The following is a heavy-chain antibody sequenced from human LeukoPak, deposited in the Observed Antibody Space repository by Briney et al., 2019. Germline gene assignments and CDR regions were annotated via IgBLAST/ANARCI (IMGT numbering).Heavy chain of an antibody. J-gene: IGHJ4*02. V-gene: IGHV1-18*01. Sequence: ASVTVSCKASGYRFINYGISWVRQAPGQGLEWMGWISVYNANTNYAQKLQGRVTMTTDTSTSTAYMELRSLRSVDTAVYYCARDHWQTPSYFDYWGQGTLPTASS. CDR1: GYRFINYG. CDR2: ISVYNANT. D-gene: IGHD1-1*01. CDR3: ARDHWQTPSYFDY.